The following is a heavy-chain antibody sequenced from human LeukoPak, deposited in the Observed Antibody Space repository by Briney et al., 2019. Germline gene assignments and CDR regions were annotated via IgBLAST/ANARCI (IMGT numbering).Heavy chain of an antibody. CDR3: ARDIPDYYYYYMDV. D-gene: IGHD2-21*01. CDR2: IRFDGSNK. Sequence: GSLRLSYAAAGLTFQSHWMRRVRQAPGKGLERVAFIRFDGSNKYYADSVKGRFTISRDKAKNSLYLQMNSLRAEDTAVYYCARDIPDYYYYYMDVWGKGTTVAVSS. J-gene: IGHJ6*03. V-gene: IGHV3-30*02. CDR1: GLTFQSHW.